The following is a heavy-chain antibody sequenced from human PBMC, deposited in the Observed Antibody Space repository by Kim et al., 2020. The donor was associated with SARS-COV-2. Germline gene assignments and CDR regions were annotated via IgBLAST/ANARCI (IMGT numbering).Heavy chain of an antibody. CDR3: ARGSGYDKSFNDY. CDR1: GGSISNYY. J-gene: IGHJ4*02. V-gene: IGHV4-59*13. D-gene: IGHD5-12*01. Sequence: SETLSLTCTVSGGSISNYYWSWIRQPPGKGLEWIGYIYYTGSTDYNISLKSRVTISLDTSRSQFSLKLYSVTAADTAVYYCARGSGYDKSFNDYWGQGTLVTVSS. CDR2: IYYTGST.